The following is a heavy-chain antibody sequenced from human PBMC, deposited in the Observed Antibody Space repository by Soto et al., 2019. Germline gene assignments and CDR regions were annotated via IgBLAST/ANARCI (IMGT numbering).Heavy chain of an antibody. CDR2: INSDGSST. J-gene: IGHJ4*02. V-gene: IGHV3-74*01. Sequence: EVPLVESGGGLVQPGGSLRLSCEASGFTFSTFWMHWVRQAPGKGLVWVSRINSDGSSTYYADSVKSRVTISRDNAKNTLYLHLSSLRPEDTAVYYCARDFEYWGQGTLVTVSS. CDR1: GFTFSTFW. CDR3: ARDFEY.